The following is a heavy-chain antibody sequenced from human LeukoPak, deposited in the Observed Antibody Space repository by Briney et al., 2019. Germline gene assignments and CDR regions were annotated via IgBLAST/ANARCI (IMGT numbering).Heavy chain of an antibody. J-gene: IGHJ6*02. CDR1: GDSINNYY. CDR2: IYYSGST. V-gene: IGHV4-59*01. D-gene: IGHD2-15*01. Sequence: SETLSLTCTVSGDSINNYYWSWIRQPPGKGQEWIGYIYYSGSTNYSPSLKSRLTISVDTSKNQFSLKLSSVIAADTAVYYCARLHTFSFYYGLDVWGQGTTVTVSS. CDR3: ARLHTFSFYYGLDV.